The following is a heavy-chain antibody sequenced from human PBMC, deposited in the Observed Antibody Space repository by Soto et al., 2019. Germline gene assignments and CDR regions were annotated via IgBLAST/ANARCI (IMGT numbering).Heavy chain of an antibody. CDR1: GGSISSGDYY. J-gene: IGHJ4*02. CDR3: ARDHYGSGGYNY. Sequence: PSETLSLTCTVSGGSISSGDYYWSWIRQPPGKGLEWIGYIYYSGSTYYNPSLKSRVTISVDTSKNQFSLKLSSVTAADTAVYYCARDHYGSGGYNYWGQGTLVTVSS. D-gene: IGHD3-10*01. V-gene: IGHV4-30-4*01. CDR2: IYYSGST.